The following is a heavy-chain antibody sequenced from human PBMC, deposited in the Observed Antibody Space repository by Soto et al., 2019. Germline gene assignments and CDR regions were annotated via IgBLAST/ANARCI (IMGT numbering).Heavy chain of an antibody. CDR1: GFTVSSNY. Sequence: GGSLRLSCAASGFTVSSNYMSWVRQAPGKGLEWVSVIYSGGSTYYADSVKGRFTISRDNSKNTLYLQMNSLRAEDTAVYYCARTDGDYDYFDYWGQGTLVTVSS. CDR3: ARTDGDYDYFDY. V-gene: IGHV3-66*01. J-gene: IGHJ4*02. D-gene: IGHD4-17*01. CDR2: IYSGGST.